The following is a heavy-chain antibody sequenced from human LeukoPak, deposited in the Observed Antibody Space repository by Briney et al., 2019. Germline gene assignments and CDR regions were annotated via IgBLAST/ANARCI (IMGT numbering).Heavy chain of an antibody. CDR2: INHSGNT. CDR1: GGSFSGHY. J-gene: IGHJ3*02. CDR3: ASTLLAYDAFDI. Sequence: SETMSLTCAVYGGSFSGHYWRWNRQPPGKGLEWVGEINHSGNTNYNPSLKSRVTISVDTSKNQFSLKLSSVTAADTAVYYCASTLLAYDAFDIWGQGTMVTVSS. V-gene: IGHV4-34*01.